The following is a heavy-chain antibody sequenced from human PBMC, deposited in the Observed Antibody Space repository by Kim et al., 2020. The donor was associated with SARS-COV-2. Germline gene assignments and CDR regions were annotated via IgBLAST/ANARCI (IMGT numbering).Heavy chain of an antibody. CDR1: GDSVPSNSSA. CDR3: ARDQVDTAMVTYYYYGMDV. V-gene: IGHV6-1*01. J-gene: IGHJ6*02. CDR2: TYYRSKWYN. D-gene: IGHD5-18*01. Sequence: SQTLSLTCAISGDSVPSNSSAWNWIRQSPSRGLELLGRTYYRSKWYNDYAVSVKSRITINPDTSKNQFSLQLNSVTPEDTAVYYCARDQVDTAMVTYYYYGMDVWGQSSAGTVSS.